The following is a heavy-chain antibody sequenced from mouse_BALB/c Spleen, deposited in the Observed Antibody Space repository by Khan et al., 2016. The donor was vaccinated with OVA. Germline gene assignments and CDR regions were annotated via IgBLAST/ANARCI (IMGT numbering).Heavy chain of an antibody. CDR1: GYSFTGYY. CDR2: ISCYNGST. Sequence: LVKTGASVKISCKASGYSFTGYYMHWVKQSHGKSLEWIGYISCYNGSTTYNQKFKGKATFTVDTSYSTVYMQFNSLTSEDSAVYYFARGDYYGSSSFAYWGQGTLVTVSA. J-gene: IGHJ3*01. D-gene: IGHD1-1*01. V-gene: IGHV1S34*01. CDR3: ARGDYYGSSSFAY.